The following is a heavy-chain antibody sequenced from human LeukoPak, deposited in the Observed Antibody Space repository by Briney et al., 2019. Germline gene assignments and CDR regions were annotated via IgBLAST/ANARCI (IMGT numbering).Heavy chain of an antibody. CDR2: ISSNGDNT. J-gene: IGHJ5*02. CDR1: RFTFSTYP. D-gene: IGHD2-15*01. V-gene: IGHV3-64*04. CDR3: ARDITGYCSGGSCYMRDNWFDP. Sequence: GGSLRLSCSASRFTFSTYPMHWVRQAPGKGLEYVSAISSNGDNTYYAGSVKGRFTISRDNSKNTLYLQMNSLRAEDTAVYYCARDITGYCSGGSCYMRDNWFDPWGQGTLVTVSS.